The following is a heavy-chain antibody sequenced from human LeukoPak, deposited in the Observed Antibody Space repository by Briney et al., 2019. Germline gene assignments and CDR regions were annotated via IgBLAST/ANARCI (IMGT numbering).Heavy chain of an antibody. CDR3: AKVAVAGSFDY. CDR1: GFTFSSYG. CDR2: ISYDGRNK. Sequence: GRSLRLSCAASGFTFSSYGMHWVRQAPGKGLEWVAVISYDGRNKYYADSVKGRFTISRDNSKNTLYLQMNSLRAEDTAVYYCAKVAVAGSFDYWGQGTLVTVSS. D-gene: IGHD6-19*01. V-gene: IGHV3-30*18. J-gene: IGHJ4*02.